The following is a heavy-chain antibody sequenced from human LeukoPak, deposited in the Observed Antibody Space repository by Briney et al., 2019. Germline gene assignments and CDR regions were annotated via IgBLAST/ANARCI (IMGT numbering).Heavy chain of an antibody. V-gene: IGHV3-48*01. CDR3: AHLARGVEVAGDYLT. Sequence: GGSLRLSCAASGFTFSSYSMNWVRQAPEKGLEWVSYISSGSSNIYYADSVKGRFTISRDNAKNSLYLQMNSLRAEDTAVYYCAHLARGVEVAGDYLTWGQGTLVTVSS. CDR1: GFTFSSYS. CDR2: ISSGSSNI. J-gene: IGHJ4*02. D-gene: IGHD6-19*01.